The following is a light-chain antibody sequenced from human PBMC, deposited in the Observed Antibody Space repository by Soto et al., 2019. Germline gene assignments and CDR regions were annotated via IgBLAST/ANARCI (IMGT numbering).Light chain of an antibody. V-gene: IGKV3-15*01. CDR2: GAS. CDR1: QSVTYN. J-gene: IGKJ4*01. Sequence: EVVMTQSPATLSVSPGERATLSCRASQSVTYNLAWYQQKPGQAPRLLIYGASTRATGIPARFSGSGSGTEFTLTISSLQSADFAVYFCHQYHDWPLTFGGGTQVGIK. CDR3: HQYHDWPLT.